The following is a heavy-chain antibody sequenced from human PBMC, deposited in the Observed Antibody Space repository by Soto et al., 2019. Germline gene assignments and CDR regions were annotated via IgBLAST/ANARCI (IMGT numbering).Heavy chain of an antibody. V-gene: IGHV1-18*01. CDR2: ISPYNGNT. Sequence: ASVKVSCKASGYPFTSYGIGWVRQAPGQGLEWMGWISPYNGNTYYAQKFQGRVTMTTDTSTNTVYMELRSLRSDDTAVYYCARALDFWSAYFDYWGQGTLVTVSS. CDR3: ARALDFWSAYFDY. J-gene: IGHJ4*02. D-gene: IGHD3-3*01. CDR1: GYPFTSYG.